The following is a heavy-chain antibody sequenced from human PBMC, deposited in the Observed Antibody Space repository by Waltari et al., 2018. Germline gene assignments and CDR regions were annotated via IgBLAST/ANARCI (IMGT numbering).Heavy chain of an antibody. CDR2: SYYTGST. D-gene: IGHD2-15*01. J-gene: IGHJ3*02. CDR1: GGSIRTYY. Sequence: QVQLQESGPGLVNPSETLSLTCTVSGGSIRTYYWSWIRQSPGKGLEWIGYSYYTGSTNYNPALKSRVSISVDTSKNQFSLKLTSVTAADTAVYYCASDTVLGGFDIWGQGTMVTVSS. CDR3: ASDTVLGGFDI. V-gene: IGHV4-59*08.